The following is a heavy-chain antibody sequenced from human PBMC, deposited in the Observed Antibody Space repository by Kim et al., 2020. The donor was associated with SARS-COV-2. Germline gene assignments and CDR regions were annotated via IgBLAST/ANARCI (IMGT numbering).Heavy chain of an antibody. J-gene: IGHJ4*02. CDR3: ARDESLGELLPFDY. CDR2: IWYDGSNK. D-gene: IGHD1-26*01. CDR1: GFTFSSYG. Sequence: GGSLRLSCAASGFTFSSYGMHWVRQAPGKGLEWVAVIWYDGSNKYYADSVKGRFTISRDNSKNTLYLQMNSLRAEDTAVYYCARDESLGELLPFDYWGQGTLVTVSS. V-gene: IGHV3-33*01.